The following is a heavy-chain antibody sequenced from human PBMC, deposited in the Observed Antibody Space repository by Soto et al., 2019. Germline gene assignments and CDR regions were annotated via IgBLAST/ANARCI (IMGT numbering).Heavy chain of an antibody. V-gene: IGHV4-39*02. CDR3: ARLYCSSSTCHGFLSRDEMKHWTPPYYFDC. Sequence: SETLSLTCTVSGGSISSSDYYWGWIRQPPGMRLEWIGSVFYSGTTSYNPSLRSRVIISVDTSKNHFSLKLRSVTAADTAMYYCARLYCSSSTCHGFLSRDEMKHWTPPYYFDCWGQGTLVTVSS. CDR2: VFYSGTT. CDR1: GGSISSSDYY. D-gene: IGHD2-2*01. J-gene: IGHJ4*02.